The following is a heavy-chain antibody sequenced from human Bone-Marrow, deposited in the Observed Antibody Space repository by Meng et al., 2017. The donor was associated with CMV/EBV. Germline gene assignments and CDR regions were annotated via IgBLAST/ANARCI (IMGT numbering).Heavy chain of an antibody. CDR2: IYYSGST. V-gene: IGHV4-59*02. D-gene: IGHD6-13*01. J-gene: IGHJ3*02. CDR1: GFTVSSNY. Sequence: ESLKISCAASGFTVSSNYMSWVRQAPGKGLEWIGSIYYSGSTYYNPSLKSRVTISVDTSKNQFSLRLSSVTAADTAVYYCARDRTGYSSSTDAFDIWGQGTMVTVSS. CDR3: ARDRTGYSSSTDAFDI.